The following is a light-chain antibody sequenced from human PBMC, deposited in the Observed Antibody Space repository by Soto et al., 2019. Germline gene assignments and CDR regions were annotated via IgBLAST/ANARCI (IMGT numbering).Light chain of an antibody. CDR3: QQYNNRPPDT. Sequence: EIVMTQSPATLSVSPGERATLSCRASQSINNNLAWYQQKPGQAPRLLVYGASTRAAGIPARFSGSGSGTEFSLTISSLQSEDLAVYYCQQYNNRPPDTFGQGTKLEIK. V-gene: IGKV3-15*01. CDR1: QSINNN. J-gene: IGKJ2*01. CDR2: GAS.